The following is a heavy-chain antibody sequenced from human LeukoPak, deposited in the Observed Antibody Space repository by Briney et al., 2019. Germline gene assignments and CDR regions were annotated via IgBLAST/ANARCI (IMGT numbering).Heavy chain of an antibody. Sequence: SVKVSCKASGGTFSSYAISWVRQAPGQGLEWMGGIIPILGTANYAQKFQGRVTITADESTSTAYMELSSLRSEDTAVYYCARRYYDYVFNWFDPWGQGTLVTVSS. V-gene: IGHV1-69*13. CDR3: ARRYYDYVFNWFDP. CDR1: GGTFSSYA. J-gene: IGHJ5*02. CDR2: IIPILGTA. D-gene: IGHD3-16*01.